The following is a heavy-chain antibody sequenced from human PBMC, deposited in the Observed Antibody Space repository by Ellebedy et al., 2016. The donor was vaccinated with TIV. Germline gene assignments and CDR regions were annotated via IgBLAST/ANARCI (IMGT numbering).Heavy chain of an antibody. V-gene: IGHV3-7*04. J-gene: IGHJ4*02. D-gene: IGHD3-10*01. CDR2: IKQDGSDK. Sequence: GESLKISCAASGFNFNNFWMSWVRQTPGKGLEWVANIKQDGSDKYYVHSVKGRFTVSRDNTINSWYLQMNSMNNEDTDIYYCARAGRPLDYWGQGTLVTVSS. CDR1: GFNFNNFW. CDR3: ARAGRPLDY.